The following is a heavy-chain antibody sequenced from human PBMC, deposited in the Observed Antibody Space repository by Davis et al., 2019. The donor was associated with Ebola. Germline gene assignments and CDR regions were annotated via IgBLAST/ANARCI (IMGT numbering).Heavy chain of an antibody. Sequence: ASVKVSCKASGYTFTSYGISWVRQAPGQGLEWMGWISAYNGNTNYAQKLQGRVTMTTDTSTSTAYMELRSLRSDDTAVYYCARDKDEIRDMGWFDPWGQGTLVTVSS. CDR2: ISAYNGNT. CDR3: ARDKDEIRDMGWFDP. J-gene: IGHJ5*02. CDR1: GYTFTSYG. V-gene: IGHV1-18*01. D-gene: IGHD2-15*01.